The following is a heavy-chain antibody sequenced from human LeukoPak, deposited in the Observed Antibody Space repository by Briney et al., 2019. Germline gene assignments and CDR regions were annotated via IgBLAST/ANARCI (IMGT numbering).Heavy chain of an antibody. CDR1: GGSISSDY. D-gene: IGHD6-13*01. J-gene: IGHJ6*03. Sequence: SETLSLTCTVSGGSISSDYWSWIRQSPGKGLEWIGYIFHSGSTNYNPSLKSRVTISLDTSKNQFSLKLSSVTAADTAVYYCARTPGLRWYYYYYMDVWGKGTTVTVSS. CDR3: ARTPGLRWYYYYYMDV. V-gene: IGHV4-59*01. CDR2: IFHSGST.